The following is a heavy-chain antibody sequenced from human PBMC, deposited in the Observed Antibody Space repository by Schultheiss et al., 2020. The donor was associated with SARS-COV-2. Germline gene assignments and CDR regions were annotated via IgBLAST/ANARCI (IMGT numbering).Heavy chain of an antibody. CDR3: AKGGSGWEIDY. V-gene: IGHV1-2*02. CDR2: MNPNSGNT. CDR1: GYTFTGYY. J-gene: IGHJ4*02. D-gene: IGHD6-19*01. Sequence: ASVKVSCKASGYTFTGYYIHWVRQAPGQGLEWMGWMNPNSGNTGYAQKFQGRVTMTRDTSISTAYMKLSRLRSDDKAVYYCAKGGSGWEIDYLGQGTLVTVSS.